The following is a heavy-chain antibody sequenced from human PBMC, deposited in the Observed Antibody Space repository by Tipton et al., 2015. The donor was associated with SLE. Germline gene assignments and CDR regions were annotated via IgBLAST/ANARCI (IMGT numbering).Heavy chain of an antibody. CDR2: IKQDGSDK. J-gene: IGHJ6*02. V-gene: IGHV3-7*01. CDR1: GFTFSSYW. Sequence: SLRLSCAASGFTFSSYWMSWVRQAPGKGLEWVANIKQDGSDKYYVDSVKGRFTISRDNAKNSVYLQMNSLRAEDMAVYYCAREYDFWTGYYPPRYYYGMDVWGQGTTVTVSS. D-gene: IGHD3-3*01. CDR3: AREYDFWTGYYPPRYYYGMDV.